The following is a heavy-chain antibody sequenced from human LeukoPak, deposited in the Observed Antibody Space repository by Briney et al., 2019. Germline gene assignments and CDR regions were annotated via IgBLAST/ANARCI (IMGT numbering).Heavy chain of an antibody. V-gene: IGHV3-74*01. CDR2: IKGDGSHT. J-gene: IGHJ5*01. CDR1: GFTFSSYW. CDR3: VRDWDHFDFDS. Sequence: GGSLRLSCAASGFTFSSYWVSWVRQAPGKGLVWVSRIKGDGSHTIYADSVKGRFTISRDNAKNTLYLQMKSLRAEDTAVYYCVRDWDHFDFDSWGLGTLVTVSS. D-gene: IGHD3-9*01.